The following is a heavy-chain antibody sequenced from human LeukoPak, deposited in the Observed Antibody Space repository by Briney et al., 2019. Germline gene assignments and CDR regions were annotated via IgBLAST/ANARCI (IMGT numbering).Heavy chain of an antibody. CDR2: INHSGST. CDR3: ARMGSGSYSPNWFDP. J-gene: IGHJ5*02. D-gene: IGHD3-10*01. CDR1: GGSFSGYY. Sequence: SETLSLTCAVYGGSFSGYYWSWIRQPPGKGLEWIGEINHSGSTNYNPSLKSRVTISVDTSKNQFSLKLSSVTAADTAVYYCARMGSGSYSPNWFDPWGQGTLVTVS. V-gene: IGHV4-34*01.